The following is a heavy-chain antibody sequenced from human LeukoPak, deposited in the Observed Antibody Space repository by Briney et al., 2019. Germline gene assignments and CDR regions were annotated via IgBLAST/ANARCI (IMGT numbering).Heavy chain of an antibody. CDR2: ISYDGSNK. V-gene: IGHV3-30*18. CDR1: GFTFSSYG. J-gene: IGHJ6*02. D-gene: IGHD3-3*01. CDR3: AKDYYDFWSGGYYYYYYGMDV. Sequence: QPGRSLRLSCAASGFTFSSYGMHWVRQAPGKGLEWVAVISYDGSNKYYADSVKGRFTISRDNSKNTLYLQMNSLRAEDTAVYYCAKDYYDFWSGGYYYYYYGMDVWGQGTTVTVSS.